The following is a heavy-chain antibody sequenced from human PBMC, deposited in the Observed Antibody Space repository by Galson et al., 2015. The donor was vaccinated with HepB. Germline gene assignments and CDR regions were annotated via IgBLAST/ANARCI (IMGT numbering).Heavy chain of an antibody. J-gene: IGHJ4*02. CDR1: GFTFSNYW. D-gene: IGHD3-22*01. CDR2: IKQDGSEK. CDR3: ARDLRLYYYDSCGYSSFDY. Sequence: SLRLSCAASGFTFSNYWMSWVRQAPGKGLEWVANIKQDGSEKYYVDSVKGRFTISRDNAKNSLYLQMNSLRAEDTAVYYCARDLRLYYYDSCGYSSFDYWGQGTLVTVSS. V-gene: IGHV3-7*01.